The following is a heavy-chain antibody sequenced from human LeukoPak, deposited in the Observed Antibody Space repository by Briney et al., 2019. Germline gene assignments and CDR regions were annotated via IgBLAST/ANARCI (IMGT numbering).Heavy chain of an antibody. CDR3: TRRRYSNYDDY. D-gene: IGHD4-4*01. V-gene: IGHV3-73*01. CDR2: IRSKANSYAT. J-gene: IGHJ4*02. Sequence: GGSLRLSCAASGFTFSGSAMHWVRQASGKGLEWVGRIRSKANSYATAYAASVKGRFIISRDDSKNTAYLQMNSLKTEDTAVYYCTRRRYSNYDDYWGQGTLVTVSS. CDR1: GFTFSGSA.